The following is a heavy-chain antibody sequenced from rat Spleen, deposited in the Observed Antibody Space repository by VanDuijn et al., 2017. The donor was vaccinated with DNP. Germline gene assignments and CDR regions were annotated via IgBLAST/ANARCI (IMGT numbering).Heavy chain of an antibody. CDR1: GFTFSDYA. CDR3: ARRYYSGSYYFDY. CDR2: ITYNSGIT. Sequence: EVQLVESGGGLVQPGGSLKLSCEASGFTFSDYAMTWIRHVPGKGLEWVASITYNSGITYYRDSVKGRFTISRDNAESTLYLQMNSLRSEDTATYYCARRYYSGSYYFDYWGQGVMVTVSS. V-gene: IGHV5-29*01. D-gene: IGHD1-1*01. J-gene: IGHJ2*01.